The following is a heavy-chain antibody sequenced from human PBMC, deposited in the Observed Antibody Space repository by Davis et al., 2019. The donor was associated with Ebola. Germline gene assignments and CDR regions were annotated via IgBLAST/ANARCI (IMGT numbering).Heavy chain of an antibody. D-gene: IGHD6-19*01. CDR3: ARGVWLGDNWFDP. J-gene: IGHJ5*02. CDR2: SYPSGST. CDR1: GCSISGYY. V-gene: IGHV4-4*07. Sequence: PSETLSLTCTVSGCSISGYYWSWIRQPAGTALEFIGRSYPSGSTNYKPSLKGRVTMSIDTSNNQFSLKVNSVTAADTAIYYCARGVWLGDNWFDPWGQGIPVTVSS.